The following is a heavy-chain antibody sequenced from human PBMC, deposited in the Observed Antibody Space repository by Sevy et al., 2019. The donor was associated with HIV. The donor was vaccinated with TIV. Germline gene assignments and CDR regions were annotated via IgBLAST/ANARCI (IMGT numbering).Heavy chain of an antibody. CDR2: INPSGGST. J-gene: IGHJ6*02. D-gene: IGHD5-18*01. CDR3: VRDQGYGYGMDV. Sequence: ASVKVSCKASGYTFMNYYMHWVRQAPGQGLEWMGVINPSGGSTTSAQKFQGRVTMTSDTSTSTVYMELSSLRSEGTAVYYCVRDQGYGYGMDVWGQGTTVTVSS. CDR1: GYTFMNYY. V-gene: IGHV1-46*03.